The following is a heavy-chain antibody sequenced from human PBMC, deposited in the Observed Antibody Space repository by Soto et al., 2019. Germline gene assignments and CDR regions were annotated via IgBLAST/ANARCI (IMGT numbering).Heavy chain of an antibody. Sequence: GESLKISCKGSGYTFTDYWIGWVRQLPGKGLEWMGIIYPGDSDTRYSPSFQGHVTITVDKSTSTAYLQWNTLKASDTAMYYCARNISNFRYYYSAMYVWGQGTRVTVSS. CDR2: IYPGDSDT. J-gene: IGHJ6*02. V-gene: IGHV5-51*01. CDR1: GYTFTDYW. D-gene: IGHD4-4*01. CDR3: ARNISNFRYYYSAMYV.